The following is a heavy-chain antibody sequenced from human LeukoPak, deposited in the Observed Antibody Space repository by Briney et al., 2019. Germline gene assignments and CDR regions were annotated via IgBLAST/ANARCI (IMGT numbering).Heavy chain of an antibody. Sequence: ASVKVSCKASGYTFTSYYMHWVRQAPGQGLEWMGIINPSGGGTSYAQKFQGRVTMTRDTSISTAYMELSRLRSDDTAVYYCAAFSVGATIPFDYWGQGTLVTVSS. V-gene: IGHV1-46*01. CDR1: GYTFTSYY. D-gene: IGHD1-26*01. J-gene: IGHJ4*02. CDR3: AAFSVGATIPFDY. CDR2: INPSGGGT.